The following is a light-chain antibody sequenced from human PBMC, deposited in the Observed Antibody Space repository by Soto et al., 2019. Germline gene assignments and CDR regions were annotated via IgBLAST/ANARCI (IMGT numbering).Light chain of an antibody. V-gene: IGKV1-8*01. J-gene: IGKJ4*01. CDR2: AAS. Sequence: AIRMTQSPSSLSASTGDRVTITCRASQGISSYLAWYQQKPGKAPKLLIYAASTLQSGVPSRFSGGGLGTVFTLTISCLHFEDFETYYFKQYYIYPLTSGGGTKVDIK. CDR3: KQYYIYPLT. CDR1: QGISSY.